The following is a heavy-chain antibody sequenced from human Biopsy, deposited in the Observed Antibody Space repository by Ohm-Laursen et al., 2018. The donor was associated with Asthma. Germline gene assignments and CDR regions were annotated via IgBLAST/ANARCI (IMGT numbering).Heavy chain of an antibody. V-gene: IGHV3-30*03. Sequence: SLRLSCTASGFTFSSYSMNWVRQAPGKGLEWVAVISYDGSNKYYADSVKGRFTISRDNFKNTLYLQMNSLRAEDTAVYYCASQSSGPDFWSGYYYFDYWGQGTLVTVSS. CDR1: GFTFSSYS. D-gene: IGHD3-3*01. CDR2: ISYDGSNK. CDR3: ASQSSGPDFWSGYYYFDY. J-gene: IGHJ4*02.